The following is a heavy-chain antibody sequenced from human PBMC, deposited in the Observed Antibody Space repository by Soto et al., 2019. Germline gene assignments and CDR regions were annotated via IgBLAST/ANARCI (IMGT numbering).Heavy chain of an antibody. D-gene: IGHD3-22*01. CDR2: IYYSGST. CDR1: GGSISSYY. CDR3: ARAQIYDSSDYYHYYFDY. Sequence: QVQLQESGPGLVKPSETLSLTCTVSGGSISSYYWSWIRQPPGKGLEWVGYIYYSGSTNYNPSLKSRVTISVDTSKNQFSLKLSSVTAADTAVYYCARAQIYDSSDYYHYYFDYWGQGTLVTVSS. J-gene: IGHJ4*02. V-gene: IGHV4-59*01.